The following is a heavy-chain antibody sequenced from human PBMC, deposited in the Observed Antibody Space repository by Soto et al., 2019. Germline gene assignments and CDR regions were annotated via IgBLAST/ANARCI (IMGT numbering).Heavy chain of an antibody. J-gene: IGHJ4*02. CDR2: ISAYNGNT. CDR3: VRDNSDSGYDITFDF. D-gene: IGHD5-12*01. CDR1: GYTVTSYG. Sequence: QVQMVQSGAEVKKPGASVKVSCKASGYTVTSYGISWVRQAPGQGLEWMGWISAYNGNTNYAQKLQGRVTMTTDTATRTAYIDLRSLRSDDTAVYYCVRDNSDSGYDITFDFRGQRTLVTVCS. V-gene: IGHV1-18*01.